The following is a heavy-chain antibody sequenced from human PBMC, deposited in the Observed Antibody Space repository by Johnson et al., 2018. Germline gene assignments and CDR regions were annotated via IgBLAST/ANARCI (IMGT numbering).Heavy chain of an antibody. J-gene: IGHJ3*02. Sequence: QVQLVESGGGVVQPGRSLRLSCAASGLTFSDYGIHWVRQAPGKGLERVAIISYEGSDKYYADSVKGRFIISRDNSKNTLYLQMSSLRAEDAAVYYCAKGRFSMLRGADAFDIWGQGTMVTVSS. CDR2: ISYEGSDK. V-gene: IGHV3-30*18. D-gene: IGHD3-10*01. CDR1: GLTFSDYG. CDR3: AKGRFSMLRGADAFDI.